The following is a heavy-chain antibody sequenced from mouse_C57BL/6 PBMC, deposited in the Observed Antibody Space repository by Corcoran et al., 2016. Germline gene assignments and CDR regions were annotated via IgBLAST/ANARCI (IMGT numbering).Heavy chain of an antibody. CDR1: GYTFTDYY. V-gene: IGHV1-26*01. J-gene: IGHJ4*01. Sequence: EVQLQQSGPELVKPGASVKISCKASGYTFTDYYMNWVKQSHGKSLEWIGDINPNNGGTSYNQKFKGKATLTVDKSSSTAYMELRSLTSEDSAVYYCAREIGYDFSAMDYWGQGTSVTVSS. D-gene: IGHD2-4*01. CDR2: INPNNGGT. CDR3: AREIGYDFSAMDY.